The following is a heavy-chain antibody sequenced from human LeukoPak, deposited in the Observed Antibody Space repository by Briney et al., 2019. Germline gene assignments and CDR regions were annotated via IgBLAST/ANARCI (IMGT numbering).Heavy chain of an antibody. CDR2: IGPNGAST. CDR3: VKDLTGTWSFDY. Sequence: GGSLRLSCAASGFTFSNHFMHWVRQAPGKGLEYVSSIGPNGASTLYADSVKGRFTISRDNSKNALYLQLTSLRLEDTALYYCVKDLTGTWSFDYWGQGTLSPSPQ. CDR1: GFTFSNHF. V-gene: IGHV3-64D*06. J-gene: IGHJ4*02. D-gene: IGHD3-9*01.